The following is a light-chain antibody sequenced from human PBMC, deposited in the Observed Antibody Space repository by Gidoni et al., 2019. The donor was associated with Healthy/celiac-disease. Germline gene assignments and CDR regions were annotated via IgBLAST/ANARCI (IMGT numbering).Light chain of an antibody. CDR3: QSYDSSLSAVV. CDR2: GNS. J-gene: IGLJ2*01. Sequence: QSVQTPPPSVSGAPGQRVTISCTGSSSNIGAGYDVHWYQQLPGTAPKLLIYGNSNRPSGVPDRFSGSKSGTSASLAITGLQAEDEADYYCQSYDSSLSAVVFGGGTKLTVL. V-gene: IGLV1-40*01. CDR1: SSNIGAGYD.